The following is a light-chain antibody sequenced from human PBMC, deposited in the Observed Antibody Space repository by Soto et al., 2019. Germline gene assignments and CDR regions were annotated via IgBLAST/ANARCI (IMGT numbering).Light chain of an antibody. J-gene: IGLJ2*01. CDR3: SSYAGSNSFVV. Sequence: QSVLTQPPSASGSPGQSVTISCTGTSSDVGGYNYVSWYQQHPGKAPKLMIYEVSKRPSGVPDRFSGSKSGNTAPLTVSGLQADDEADYCCSSYAGSNSFVVFGGGTKLTVL. V-gene: IGLV2-8*01. CDR2: EVS. CDR1: SSDVGGYNY.